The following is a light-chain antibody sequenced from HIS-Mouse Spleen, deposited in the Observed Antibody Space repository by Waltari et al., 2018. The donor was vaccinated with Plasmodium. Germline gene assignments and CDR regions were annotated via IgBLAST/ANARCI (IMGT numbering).Light chain of an antibody. CDR1: SSDVGSYNL. J-gene: IGLJ1*01. CDR2: EGS. CDR3: CSYAGSSTYV. Sequence: QSALTQPASVSGSPGQSITISCTGTSSDVGSYNLVSWYQQHPGKAPKLMIYEGSKRPSGVANRVSGSKSGNTASLTIPGLQAEDEADYYCCSYAGSSTYVFGTGTKVTVL. V-gene: IGLV2-23*01.